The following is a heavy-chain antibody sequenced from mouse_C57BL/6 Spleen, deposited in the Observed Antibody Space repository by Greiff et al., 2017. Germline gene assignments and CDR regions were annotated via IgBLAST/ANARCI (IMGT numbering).Heavy chain of an antibody. V-gene: IGHV2-6-1*01. CDR2: IWSDGST. Sequence: VQRVESGPGLVAPSQSLSITCTVSGFSLTSYGVHWVRQPPGKGLEWLVVIWSDGSTTYNSALKSRLSISKDNSKSQVFLKMNSLQTDDTAMYYCARHDGYDVGYAMDYWGQGTSVTVSS. J-gene: IGHJ4*01. CDR1: GFSLTSYG. CDR3: ARHDGYDVGYAMDY. D-gene: IGHD2-2*01.